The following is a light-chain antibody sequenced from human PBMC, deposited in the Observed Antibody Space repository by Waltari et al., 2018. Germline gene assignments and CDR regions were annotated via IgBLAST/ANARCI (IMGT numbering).Light chain of an antibody. CDR1: SSNLGHDY. Sequence: QSVLTQPPSVSAAPGQKVTISCSGSSSNLGHDYVSWYQPLPGTAHQLFLYENKKRPSGIPVLFSGSTAGTSATLGITGLQTGDEADYYCGTWDTSLSALIFGGGTKLTVL. CDR2: ENK. V-gene: IGLV1-51*02. J-gene: IGLJ2*01. CDR3: GTWDTSLSALI.